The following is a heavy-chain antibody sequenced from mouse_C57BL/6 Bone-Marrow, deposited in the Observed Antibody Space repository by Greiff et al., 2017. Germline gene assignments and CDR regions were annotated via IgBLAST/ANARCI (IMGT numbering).Heavy chain of an antibody. CDR1: GYAFSSYW. D-gene: IGHD4-1*01. CDR3: ARDWDYYDY. Sequence: QVQLQQSGAELVKPGASVKISCKASGYAFSSYWMHWVKQRPGKGLEWIGQIYPGDGDTNYNGKFKGKATLTAYKSSSTAYMQLSSLTAEDSAVYFCARDWDYYDYWGQGTTLTVSS. V-gene: IGHV1-80*01. J-gene: IGHJ2*01. CDR2: IYPGDGDT.